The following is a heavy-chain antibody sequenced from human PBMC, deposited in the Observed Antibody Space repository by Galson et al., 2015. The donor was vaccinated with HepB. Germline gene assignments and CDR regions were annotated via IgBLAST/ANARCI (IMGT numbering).Heavy chain of an antibody. V-gene: IGHV1-69*04. CDR3: AREGPDAY. J-gene: IGHJ4*02. CDR2: IIPILGIA. CDR1: GGTFSSYA. Sequence: SVKVSCKASGGTFSSYAISWVRQAPGQGLEWMGRIIPILGIANYAQKFQGRVTITADKSTSTAYMGLSSLRSEDTAVYYCAREGPDAYWGQGTLVTVSS.